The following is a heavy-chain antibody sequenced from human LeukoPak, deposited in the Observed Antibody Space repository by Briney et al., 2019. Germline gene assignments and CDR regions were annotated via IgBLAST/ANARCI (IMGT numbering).Heavy chain of an antibody. D-gene: IGHD2-21*02. V-gene: IGHV4-39*07. CDR3: AREGVVVTWSYLGGHDAFDI. Sequence: PSETLSLTCTVSGGSISSSSYYWGWIRQPPGKGLEWIGSIYYSGSTYYNPSLKSRVTISVDTSKNQFSLKLSSVTAADTAVYYCAREGVVVTWSYLGGHDAFDIWGQGTMVTVSS. J-gene: IGHJ3*02. CDR1: GGSISSSSYY. CDR2: IYYSGST.